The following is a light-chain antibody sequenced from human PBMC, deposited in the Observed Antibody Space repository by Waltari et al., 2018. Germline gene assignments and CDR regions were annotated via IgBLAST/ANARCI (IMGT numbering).Light chain of an antibody. CDR3: QQYYITPWA. CDR2: WAS. J-gene: IGKJ1*01. V-gene: IGKV4-1*01. CDR1: QSVLYNSNKKNY. Sequence: DIVMTQSPDSLALSLGERATITCKSSQSVLYNSNKKNYVAWYQQRPRQPPKLLISWASMREAGVPDRFSGSGSGTDFTLTISSLQAEDVAVYYCQQYYITPWAFGQGTKVEIK.